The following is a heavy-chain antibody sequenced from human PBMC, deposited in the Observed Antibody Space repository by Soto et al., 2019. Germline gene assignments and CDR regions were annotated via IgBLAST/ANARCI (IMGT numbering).Heavy chain of an antibody. V-gene: IGHV1-69*13. J-gene: IGHJ4*02. CDR1: GGTFSSYA. CDR2: IIPIFGTA. D-gene: IGHD5-12*01. Sequence: SVKVSCKASGGTFSSYAISWVRQAPGQGLEWMGGIIPIFGTANYAQKFQGRVTITADESTSTAYMELSSLRSEDTAVYYCARDPGYSGYDSHYWGQGTLVTVSS. CDR3: ARDPGYSGYDSHY.